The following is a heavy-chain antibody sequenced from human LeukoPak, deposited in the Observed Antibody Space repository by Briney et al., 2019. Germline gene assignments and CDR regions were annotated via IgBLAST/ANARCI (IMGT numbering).Heavy chain of an antibody. CDR3: ARVGRGSYGASDI. CDR1: GFTFSDYY. J-gene: IGHJ3*02. V-gene: IGHV3-11*06. D-gene: IGHD4-17*01. Sequence: GGSLRLSCAASGFTFSDYYMSWIRQAPGKGLEWVSYISSSSSYTNYADSVKGRFTISRDNAKNSLYLQMNSLRAEDTAVYYCARVGRGSYGASDIWGQGTMVTVSS. CDR2: ISSSSSYT.